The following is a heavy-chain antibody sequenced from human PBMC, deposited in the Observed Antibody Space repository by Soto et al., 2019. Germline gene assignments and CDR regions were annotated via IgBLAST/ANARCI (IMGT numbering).Heavy chain of an antibody. CDR3: AKGRYSYE. Sequence: EVQLVESGGGLVQPGGSLRLSCVASGFTFSSHWMHWVRQAPGKGLVWVSRIKSDGTTTDYVGSVKGRFTISRDNAKNTLYLQMNSLTAEDTAVYYCAKGRYSYEWGQGTLVTVSS. V-gene: IGHV3-74*01. D-gene: IGHD5-18*01. J-gene: IGHJ4*02. CDR1: GFTFSSHW. CDR2: IKSDGTTT.